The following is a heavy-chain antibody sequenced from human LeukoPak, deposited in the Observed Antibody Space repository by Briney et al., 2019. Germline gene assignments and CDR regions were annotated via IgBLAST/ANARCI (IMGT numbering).Heavy chain of an antibody. J-gene: IGHJ3*02. CDR2: IFPGDSDT. V-gene: IGHV5-51*01. CDR1: GYRFISYW. Sequence: GESRPFSGKGPGYRFISYWSGWVRQIPGKGLEWMGMIFPGDSDTRYSPSFQGPVTISADKSISTAYLQWSSLKASDTAMYYCARGYYYDSSGYYYDAFDIWGQGTMVTVSS. D-gene: IGHD3-22*01. CDR3: ARGYYYDSSGYYYDAFDI.